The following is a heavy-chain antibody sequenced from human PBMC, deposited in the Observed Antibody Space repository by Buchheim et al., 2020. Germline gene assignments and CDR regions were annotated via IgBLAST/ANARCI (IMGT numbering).Heavy chain of an antibody. CDR2: ISSSSSTI. D-gene: IGHD3-9*01. CDR3: ARDSAGLRDFDLQRRPYYYYGMDV. CDR1: GFIFSNYN. J-gene: IGHJ6*02. V-gene: IGHV3-48*02. Sequence: EVQLVESGGGLVQPGGSLRLSCAASGFIFSNYNMNWVRQAPGKGLEWVSYISSSSSTIYYADSVKGRFTISRDNAKNSLYLQMNSLRDEDTAVYYCARDSAGLRDFDLQRRPYYYYGMDVWGQGTT.